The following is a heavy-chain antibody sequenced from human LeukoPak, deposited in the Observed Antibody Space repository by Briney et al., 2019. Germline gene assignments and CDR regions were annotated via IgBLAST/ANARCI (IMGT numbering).Heavy chain of an antibody. CDR3: ARHEEVVRGVIKYYFDY. D-gene: IGHD3-10*01. J-gene: IGHJ4*02. Sequence: KPSQTLSLTCTVSGGSISSGAYYWSWIRQHPGKGLEWIGYIYYSGSTYYNPSLKSRVTISVDTSKNQFSLKLSSVTAADTAVYYCARHEEVVRGVIKYYFDYWGQGTLVTVSS. CDR2: IYYSGST. CDR1: GGSISSGAYY. V-gene: IGHV4-31*03.